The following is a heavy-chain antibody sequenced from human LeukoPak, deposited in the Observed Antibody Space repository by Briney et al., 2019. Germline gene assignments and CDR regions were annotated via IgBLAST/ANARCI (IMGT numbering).Heavy chain of an antibody. D-gene: IGHD6-6*01. CDR3: ARHAVRSFIAARPGYFDY. Sequence: KPSETLSLTCAVYGGSFSGYYWSWIRQPPGKGLEWIGEINHSGSTNYNPSLKSRVTISVDTSKNEFSLKLSSVTAADTAVYYCARHAVRSFIAARPGYFDYWGQGTLVTVSS. CDR2: INHSGST. CDR1: GGSFSGYY. J-gene: IGHJ4*02. V-gene: IGHV4-34*01.